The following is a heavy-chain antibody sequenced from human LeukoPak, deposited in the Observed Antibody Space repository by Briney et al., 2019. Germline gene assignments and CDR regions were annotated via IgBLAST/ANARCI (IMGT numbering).Heavy chain of an antibody. V-gene: IGHV3-33*01. CDR2: IWYDGSNK. CDR3: ARNPQGGFSFDY. J-gene: IGHJ4*02. Sequence: PGRSLRLSCTASGFTFSSNGMHWVRQAPGKGLEWVGIIWYDGSNKYYADSVKGRFTISRDNSKNTLYLQMNSLRDEDTAVYYCARNPQGGFSFDYWGQGTLVTVSS. D-gene: IGHD5-12*01. CDR1: GFTFSSNG.